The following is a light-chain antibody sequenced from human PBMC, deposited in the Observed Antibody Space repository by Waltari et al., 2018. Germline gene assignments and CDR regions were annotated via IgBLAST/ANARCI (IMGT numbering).Light chain of an antibody. J-gene: IGLJ2*01. Sequence: QSVLTQPPSVSGAPGQRVTISCTGSSSNIGAGYAVHWYQQLPGTAPKLLIYGNNNRPSGVPDRISASKSGTSASLAITGLQAEDEADYYCQSYDSSLSGHVVFGGGTKLTVL. V-gene: IGLV1-40*01. CDR3: QSYDSSLSGHVV. CDR2: GNN. CDR1: SSNIGAGYA.